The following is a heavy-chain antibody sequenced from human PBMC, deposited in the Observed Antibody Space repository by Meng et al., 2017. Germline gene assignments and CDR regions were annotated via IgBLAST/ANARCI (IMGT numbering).Heavy chain of an antibody. CDR3: ARGVRLPDY. J-gene: IGHJ4*02. Sequence: QVQLPQWCEGLFKPSKPLSLPRAVYGGSFSGYDCSWIRQPPGKGLEWIGEINHSGSTNYNPTLKSRVTISVDTSKNQFSLKLSSVTAADTAVYYCARGVRLPDYWGQGTLVTVSS. V-gene: IGHV4-34*01. D-gene: IGHD2-15*01. CDR2: INHSGST. CDR1: GGSFSGYD.